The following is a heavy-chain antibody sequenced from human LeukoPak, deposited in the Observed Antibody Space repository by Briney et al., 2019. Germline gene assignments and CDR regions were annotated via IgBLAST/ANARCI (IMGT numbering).Heavy chain of an antibody. D-gene: IGHD5-24*01. CDR1: GFTFRTYA. Sequence: GGSLRLSCAASGFTFRTYAMSWVRRAPGKGLEWVSAFSGSGDSTYYADSVKGRFTISRDNSKNTLYLQMNSLRAEDTAICYCAKAGSMATPTPYYFDYWGQGTLVTVSS. J-gene: IGHJ4*02. CDR2: FSGSGDST. V-gene: IGHV3-23*01. CDR3: AKAGSMATPTPYYFDY.